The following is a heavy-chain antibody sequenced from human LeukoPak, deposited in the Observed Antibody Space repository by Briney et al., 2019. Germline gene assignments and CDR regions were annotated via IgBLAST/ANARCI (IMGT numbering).Heavy chain of an antibody. CDR1: GGTFSSYA. J-gene: IGHJ4*02. Sequence: RASVKVSCKASGGTFSSYAISWVRQAPGQGLEWMGGIIPIFGTANYAQKFQGRVTITADESTSTAYMELSSLRSEDTAVYYCARDPGDTIFGVVNDDYWGQGTLVTVSS. CDR3: ARDPGDTIFGVVNDDY. CDR2: IIPIFGTA. D-gene: IGHD3-3*01. V-gene: IGHV1-69*13.